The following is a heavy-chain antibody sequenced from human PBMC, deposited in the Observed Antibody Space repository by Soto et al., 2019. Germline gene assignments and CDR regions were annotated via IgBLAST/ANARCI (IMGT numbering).Heavy chain of an antibody. Sequence: ASVKVSCKASGYTFTSYDINWVRQATGRGLEWMGWINPNSGNTGYAQKFQGRVTMTRNTSISTAYMELSSLRSEDTAVYYCARVNYYYYYMDVRGKGTTVTVSS. CDR1: GYTFTSYD. CDR2: INPNSGNT. J-gene: IGHJ6*03. V-gene: IGHV1-8*02. CDR3: ARVNYYYYYMDV.